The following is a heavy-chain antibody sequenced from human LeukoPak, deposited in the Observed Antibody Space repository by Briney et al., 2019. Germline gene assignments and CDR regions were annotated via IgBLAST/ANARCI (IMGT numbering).Heavy chain of an antibody. Sequence: SETLSLTCTVSGGSISSSSYYWGWIRQPPGKGLEWIGSIYSRGSTYYNTSLKSRVTISVDTSKNQFSLKLSSVTAADTAVYYCARHLSGSYSGLDYWGQGTLVTVSS. D-gene: IGHD1-26*01. J-gene: IGHJ4*02. V-gene: IGHV4-39*01. CDR1: GGSISSSSYY. CDR2: IYSRGST. CDR3: ARHLSGSYSGLDY.